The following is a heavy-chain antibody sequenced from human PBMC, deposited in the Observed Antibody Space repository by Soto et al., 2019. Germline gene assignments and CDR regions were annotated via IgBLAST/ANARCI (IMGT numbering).Heavy chain of an antibody. CDR1: GFTFSGYS. CDR3: ARGPSAAAPLSDWYFDL. D-gene: IGHD2-2*01. J-gene: IGHJ2*01. V-gene: IGHV3-48*02. CDR2: IASTSWNI. Sequence: EVQLVESGGGLVLPGGSLRLSCAASGFTFSGYSMNWVRQAPGKGLEWVSYIASTSWNIYYADTVKGRFTISRDNAKNSLYLQMNSLRDEDTPVYYCARGPSAAAPLSDWYFDLWGRGTLVTVSS.